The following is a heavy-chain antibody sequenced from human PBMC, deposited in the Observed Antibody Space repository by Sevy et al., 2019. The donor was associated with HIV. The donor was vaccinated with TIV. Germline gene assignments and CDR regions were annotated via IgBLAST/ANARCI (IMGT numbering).Heavy chain of an antibody. CDR3: AKDHAIAAAAPYGMDV. Sequence: GGSLRLSCAASGFTFDDYTMHWVRQAPGKGLEWVSLISWDGGSTYYADSVKGRFTISRDNSKNSLYLQMNSLRTEDTALYYCAKDHAIAAAAPYGMDVWGQGTTVTVSS. CDR1: GFTFDDYT. D-gene: IGHD6-13*01. V-gene: IGHV3-43*01. CDR2: ISWDGGST. J-gene: IGHJ6*02.